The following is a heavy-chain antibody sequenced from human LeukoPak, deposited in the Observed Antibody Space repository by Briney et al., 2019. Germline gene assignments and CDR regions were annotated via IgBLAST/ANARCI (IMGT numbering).Heavy chain of an antibody. V-gene: IGHV1-2*02. CDR1: GGTFSSYA. CDR3: ARAFYYGSGSYLGH. J-gene: IGHJ4*02. Sequence: ASVKVSCKASGGTFSSYAVSWVRQTPGQGLEWMGWINPNSGGTNYAQKFQGRVTMTRDTSIRTAYMELSRLRSDDTAVYYCARAFYYGSGSYLGHWGQGTLVTVSS. D-gene: IGHD3-10*01. CDR2: INPNSGGT.